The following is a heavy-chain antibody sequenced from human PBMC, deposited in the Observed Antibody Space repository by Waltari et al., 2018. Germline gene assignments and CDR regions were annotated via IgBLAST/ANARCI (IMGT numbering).Heavy chain of an antibody. D-gene: IGHD2-2*01. CDR3: ARLGVVVPAATKLGFDP. CDR1: GYSISSGYY. CDR2: IYHSGST. Sequence: QVQLQESGPGLVKPSETLSLTCAVSGYSISSGYYWGWIRRPPGKGLEWIGSIYHSGSTYYNPSLKSRVTISVDTSKNQFSLKLSSVTAADTAVYYCARLGVVVPAATKLGFDPWGQGTLVTVSS. V-gene: IGHV4-38-2*01. J-gene: IGHJ5*02.